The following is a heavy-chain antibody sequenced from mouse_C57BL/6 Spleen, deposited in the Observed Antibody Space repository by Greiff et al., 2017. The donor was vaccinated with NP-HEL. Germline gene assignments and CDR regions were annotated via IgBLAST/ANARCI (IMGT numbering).Heavy chain of an antibody. V-gene: IGHV5-6*01. Sequence: EVHLVESGGDLVKPGGSLKLSCAASGFTFSSYGMSWVRQTPDKRLEWVATISSGGSYTYYPDSVKGRFTISRDNAKNTLYLQMSSLKSEDTAMYYCARQGGYSSYFDYWGQGTTLTVSS. CDR2: ISSGGSYT. CDR1: GFTFSSYG. D-gene: IGHD1-1*01. CDR3: ARQGGYSSYFDY. J-gene: IGHJ2*01.